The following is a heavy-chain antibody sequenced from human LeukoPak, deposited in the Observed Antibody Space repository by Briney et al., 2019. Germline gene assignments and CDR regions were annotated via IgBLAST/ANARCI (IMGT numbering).Heavy chain of an antibody. CDR2: IKSKTDGGTT. CDR1: GFTFSNAW. J-gene: IGHJ6*03. V-gene: IGHV3-15*01. CDR3: TTVLAGTEYYYYYYMDV. D-gene: IGHD6-19*01. Sequence: GGSLRLSCAASGFTFSNAWMSWVRQAPGKGLEWVGRIKSKTDGGTTDYAAPVKGRFTISRDDSKNTLYLQMNSLKTEDTAVYYCTTVLAGTEYYYYYYMDVWGKGTTVAVSS.